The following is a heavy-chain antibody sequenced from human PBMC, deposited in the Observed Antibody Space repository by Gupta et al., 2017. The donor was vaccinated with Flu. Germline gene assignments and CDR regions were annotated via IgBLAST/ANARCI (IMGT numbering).Heavy chain of an antibody. D-gene: IGHD2-2*02. J-gene: IGHJ4*02. Sequence: EVQLVESGGGLVKPGGSLRLSCAASGSTFSSYSMTWVRQAPGEGLEWVSSISSSSRYIYYADSVKGRFTISRDNAKNSLYLQMNSLRAEDTAVYYCARDGCSSTSCYTSYYFDYWGQGTLVTVSS. CDR1: GSTFSSYS. V-gene: IGHV3-21*01. CDR2: ISSSSRYI. CDR3: ARDGCSSTSCYTSYYFDY.